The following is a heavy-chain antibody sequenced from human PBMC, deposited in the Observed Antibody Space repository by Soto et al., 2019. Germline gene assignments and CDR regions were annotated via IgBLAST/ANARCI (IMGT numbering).Heavy chain of an antibody. Sequence: PSQTLSLTCAISGDSFSSNSAAWNWIRQSPSRGLEWLGRTYYRSKWYYGYAVSVKSRITIKPDTPKNQFSLQLNSVTPEDTAVYYCARIHSSSSSDMDVWGQGTTVTVSS. CDR1: GDSFSSNSAA. CDR3: ARIHSSSSSDMDV. J-gene: IGHJ6*02. V-gene: IGHV6-1*01. D-gene: IGHD6-6*01. CDR2: TYYRSKWYY.